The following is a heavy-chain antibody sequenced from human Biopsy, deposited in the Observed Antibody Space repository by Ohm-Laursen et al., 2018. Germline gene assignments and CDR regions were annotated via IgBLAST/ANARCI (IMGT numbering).Heavy chain of an antibody. D-gene: IGHD3-10*01. V-gene: IGHV1-69*04. J-gene: IGHJ6*02. CDR3: ASGDIGGIGLDV. CDR1: RDTFTTSA. Sequence: SVKVSCKPSRDTFTTSAISWVRQVPGQGLDWMGRIIPILGTVDYGQNFQGRVTIRADTSTTFLELTSLRYDDTAVYYCASGDIGGIGLDVWGLGTTVTVSS. CDR2: IIPILGTV.